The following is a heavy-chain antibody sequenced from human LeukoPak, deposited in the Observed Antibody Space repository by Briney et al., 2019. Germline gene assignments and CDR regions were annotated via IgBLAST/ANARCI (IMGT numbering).Heavy chain of an antibody. D-gene: IGHD2-15*01. CDR1: GYTFTGYY. J-gene: IGHJ3*02. V-gene: IGHV1-2*02. CDR3: ASTTYCSGGSCYQAFDI. CDR2: INPNSGGT. Sequence: ASVKVSCKASGYTFTGYYMHWVRQAPGQGLEWMGWINPNSGGTNYAQKFQGRVTMTRDTSISTAYMELSRLRSDDTAVYYCASTTYCSGGSCYQAFDIWGQGTMVTVSS.